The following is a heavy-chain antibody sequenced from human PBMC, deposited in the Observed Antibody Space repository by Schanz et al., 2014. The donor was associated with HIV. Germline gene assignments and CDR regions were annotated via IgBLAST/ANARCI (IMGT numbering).Heavy chain of an antibody. CDR3: TRAGGVYSEGAY. V-gene: IGHV3-7*04. CDR2: INGDGSIT. J-gene: IGHJ4*02. Sequence: EVQLLESGGDLVQPGGSLRLSCAASGFTFSSYVMSWVRQAPGKGLEWVAAINGDGSITVLADSAKGRFTVSRDIAKNSLFLHMTSLRAEDTAVYYCTRAGGVYSEGAYWGPGTLVTVSA. D-gene: IGHD2-8*02. CDR1: GFTFSSYV.